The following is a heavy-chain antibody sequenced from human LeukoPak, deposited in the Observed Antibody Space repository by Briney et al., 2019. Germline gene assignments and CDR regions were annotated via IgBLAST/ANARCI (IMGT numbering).Heavy chain of an antibody. CDR1: GGSISSYY. Sequence: SETLSLTCTVSGGSISSYYWSWIRQPAGKGLEWIGRIYTSGSTSYNPSLKSRVTISVDKSENQFSLQLTSVTAADTAVYYCASRSSGTGRPFDIWGQGTMVTVSS. D-gene: IGHD3-10*01. CDR3: ASRSSGTGRPFDI. V-gene: IGHV4-4*07. J-gene: IGHJ3*02. CDR2: IYTSGST.